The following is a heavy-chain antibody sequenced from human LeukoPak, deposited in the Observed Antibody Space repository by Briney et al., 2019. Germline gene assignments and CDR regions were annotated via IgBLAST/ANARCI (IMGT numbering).Heavy chain of an antibody. Sequence: PSETLSLTCTVSGGSISSYYWSWIRQPPGKGLEWIGYIYYSGSTNYNPSLKSRVTISVDTSKNQFSLKLSSVTAADRAVDYCARDRPLSYYYDSSGYYEVGWFDPWGQGTLFTVSS. J-gene: IGHJ5*02. CDR1: GGSISSYY. CDR3: ARDRPLSYYYDSSGYYEVGWFDP. CDR2: IYYSGST. V-gene: IGHV4-59*01. D-gene: IGHD3-22*01.